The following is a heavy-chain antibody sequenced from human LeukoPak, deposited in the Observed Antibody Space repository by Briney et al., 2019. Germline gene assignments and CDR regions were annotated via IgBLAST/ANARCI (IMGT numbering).Heavy chain of an antibody. CDR2: ISWNSGSI. V-gene: IGHV3-9*01. D-gene: IGHD6-13*01. CDR3: AKAEDSSSWYLGGYY. J-gene: IGHJ4*02. Sequence: GRSLRLSCAASGFTFDDYAMHWVRQAPGKGLEWVSGISWNSGSIGYADSVKGRFTISRDNAKNSLYLQMNSLRAEDTAVYYCAKAEDSSSWYLGGYYWGQGTLVTVSS. CDR1: GFTFDDYA.